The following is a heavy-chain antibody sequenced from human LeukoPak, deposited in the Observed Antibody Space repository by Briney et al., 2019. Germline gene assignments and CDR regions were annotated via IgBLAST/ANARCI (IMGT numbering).Heavy chain of an antibody. V-gene: IGHV1-24*01. CDR2: FDPEDGET. CDR3: VTQWLVLYLAFDI. J-gene: IGHJ3*02. D-gene: IGHD6-19*01. CDR1: GYTLTELS. Sequence: ASVTVSCKVSGYTLTELSMHWVRQAPGKGLEWMGGFDPEDGETIYAQKFQGRVTMTEDTSTDTAYMELSSLRSEDTAVYYCVTQWLVLYLAFDIWGQGTMVTVSS.